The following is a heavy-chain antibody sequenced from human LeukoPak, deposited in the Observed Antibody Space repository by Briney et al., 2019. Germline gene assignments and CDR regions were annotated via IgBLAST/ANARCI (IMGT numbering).Heavy chain of an antibody. V-gene: IGHV4-34*01. CDR1: GESFSGYY. CDR2: INHSGST. J-gene: IGHJ6*03. CDR3: ARGRNRMVRGAIGAETRYYYSYYMDV. D-gene: IGHD3-10*01. Sequence: PSETLSLTCAVYGESFSGYYWSWIRQPPGKGLEWIGEINHSGSTNYNPSLKRRVTISVDTSKNQFSLKLSSVTAADTAVYYCARGRNRMVRGAIGAETRYYYSYYMDVWGKGTTVTVSS.